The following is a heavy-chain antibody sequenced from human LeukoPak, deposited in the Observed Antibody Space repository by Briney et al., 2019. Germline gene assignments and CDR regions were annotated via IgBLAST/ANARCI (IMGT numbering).Heavy chain of an antibody. D-gene: IGHD6-19*01. V-gene: IGHV4-61*02. CDR2: IYTSGST. Sequence: SETLSLTCTVSGGSISSGSYYWRWIRQPAGTGLEWIVRIYTSGSTNYNPSLKSRVTISVDTSKNQFSLKLSSVTAADTAVYYCARDLSDIAVAGILDYWGQGTLVTVSS. CDR3: ARDLSDIAVAGILDY. J-gene: IGHJ4*02. CDR1: GGSISSGSYY.